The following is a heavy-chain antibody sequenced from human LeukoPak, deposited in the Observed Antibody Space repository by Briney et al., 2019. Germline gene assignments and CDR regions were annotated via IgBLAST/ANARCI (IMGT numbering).Heavy chain of an antibody. CDR1: GFTFSSYE. Sequence: GGSLRLSCAASGFTFSSYEMNWVRQAPGMGLEWVSYISSSGSTICYADSVKGRFTISRDNAKNSLYLQMNSLRAEDTAVYYCAREVWFGESYGMDVWGQGTTVTVSS. J-gene: IGHJ6*02. V-gene: IGHV3-48*03. CDR2: ISSSGSTI. D-gene: IGHD3-10*01. CDR3: AREVWFGESYGMDV.